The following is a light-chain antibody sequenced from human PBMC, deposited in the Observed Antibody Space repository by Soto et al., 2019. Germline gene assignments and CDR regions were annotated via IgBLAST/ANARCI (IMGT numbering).Light chain of an antibody. J-gene: IGLJ2*01. CDR1: SSDVGGYNY. CDR2: EVS. V-gene: IGLV2-8*01. Sequence: QSVLTQPASVSGSPGQSITISCTGTSSDVGGYNYVSWYQQHPGKAPKLMIYEVSKRPSGVPDRFSGSKSGNTASLTVSGLQAEDEADYYCSSYAGRNNFGVFGGGTKLTVL. CDR3: SSYAGRNNFGV.